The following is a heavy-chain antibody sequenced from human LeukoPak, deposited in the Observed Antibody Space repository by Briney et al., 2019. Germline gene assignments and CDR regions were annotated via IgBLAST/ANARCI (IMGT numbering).Heavy chain of an antibody. D-gene: IGHD2-2*01. J-gene: IGHJ4*02. V-gene: IGHV4-31*03. CDR2: IYYSGST. Sequence: TLSLTCTVSGRSISSGGYYWSWIRRHPGKGLEWFGYIYYSGSTYYNPSLKSRPTISVDTSNNQFSLKLSSLTAADTAVYYCARAHRYCSSTSCQYYFDYWGQGTLVTVSS. CDR1: GRSISSGGYY. CDR3: ARAHRYCSSTSCQYYFDY.